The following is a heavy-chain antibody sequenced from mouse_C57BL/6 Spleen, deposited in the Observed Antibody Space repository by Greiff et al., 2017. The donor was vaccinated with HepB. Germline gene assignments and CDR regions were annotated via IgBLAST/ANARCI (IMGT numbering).Heavy chain of an antibody. D-gene: IGHD4-1*01. J-gene: IGHJ3*01. Sequence: EVQLQESGPGLVKPSQSLSLTCSVTGYSITSGYYWNWIRQFPGNKLELMGYISYDGSNNYNPSLKNRISITRDTSKNQFFLKLNSVTTEDTATYYCARWDGWFAYWGQGTLVTVSA. CDR3: ARWDGWFAY. V-gene: IGHV3-6*01. CDR1: GYSITSGYY. CDR2: ISYDGSN.